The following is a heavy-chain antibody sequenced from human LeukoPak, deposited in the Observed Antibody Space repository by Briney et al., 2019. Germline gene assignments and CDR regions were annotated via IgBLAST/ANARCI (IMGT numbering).Heavy chain of an antibody. V-gene: IGHV1-2*02. CDR2: INPNSGGT. CDR1: LYTFTGDY. Sequence: VAAVKDSCGAPLYTFTGDYMHWVRQAPGQGLEWMGWINPNSGGTKYGQKFQGKVTMTRDTSISTAYMELSRLRSDDTGVYYCARGLHIVVVPAATTFDYWGQGTLVTVSS. D-gene: IGHD2-2*01. CDR3: ARGLHIVVVPAATTFDY. J-gene: IGHJ4*02.